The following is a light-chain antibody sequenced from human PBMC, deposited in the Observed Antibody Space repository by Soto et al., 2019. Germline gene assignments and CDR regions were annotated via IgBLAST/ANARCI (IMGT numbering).Light chain of an antibody. CDR2: GAS. CDR1: QSVSSN. V-gene: IGKV3-20*01. CDR3: QEFASN. Sequence: EVVMTQSPATLSVSPGERATLSCRASQSVSSNVAWYQQKPGQAPRLLIYGASNRANGIPDRFSGSGSGTDFILTINRLEPEDFAVYYCQEFASNFGGGTKVDIK. J-gene: IGKJ4*01.